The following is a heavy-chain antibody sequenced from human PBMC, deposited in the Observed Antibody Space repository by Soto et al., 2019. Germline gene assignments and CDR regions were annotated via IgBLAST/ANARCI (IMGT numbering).Heavy chain of an antibody. CDR1: GGSISSYY. CDR2: IYYSGST. J-gene: IGHJ5*02. Sequence: KPSETLSLTCTVSGGSISSYYWSWIRQPPGKGLEWIGYIYYSGSTNYNPSLKSRVTISVDTSKNQFPLKLSSVTAADTAVYYCARTYGSGSYYNPFAYWFDPWGQGTLVTVSS. D-gene: IGHD3-10*01. CDR3: ARTYGSGSYYNPFAYWFDP. V-gene: IGHV4-59*01.